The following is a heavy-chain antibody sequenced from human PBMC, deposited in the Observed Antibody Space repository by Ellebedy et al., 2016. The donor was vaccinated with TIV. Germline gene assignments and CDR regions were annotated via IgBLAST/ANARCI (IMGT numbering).Heavy chain of an antibody. CDR2: INQDGSEI. D-gene: IGHD1-1*01. Sequence: GGSLRLXCAASGFTFSSYWMHWVRQAPGKGLEWVANINQDGSEIHYVDSVKGRFTMSRDNAKNSLYLQLNSLRAEDTAVYYCARSPATGTVDYWGHGTLVTVSS. CDR3: ARSPATGTVDY. V-gene: IGHV3-7*01. CDR1: GFTFSSYW. J-gene: IGHJ4*01.